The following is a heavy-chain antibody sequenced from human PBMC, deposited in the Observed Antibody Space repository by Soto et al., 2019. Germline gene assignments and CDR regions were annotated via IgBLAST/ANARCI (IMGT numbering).Heavy chain of an antibody. D-gene: IGHD2-15*01. V-gene: IGHV3-23*01. CDR3: AKRGYCSGGNCFGDYFQH. CDR1: GFSFSIYA. CDR2: ISGSGVIT. Sequence: EVQVLESGGGLVQPGVSLRLSCAASGFSFSIYAMSWVRQAPGRGLEWGSTISGSGVITYYADSVKGRFTISRDNSRNTLNLQMNSLRAEDTAVYYCAKRGYCSGGNCFGDYFQHWGQGTLVTVSS. J-gene: IGHJ1*01.